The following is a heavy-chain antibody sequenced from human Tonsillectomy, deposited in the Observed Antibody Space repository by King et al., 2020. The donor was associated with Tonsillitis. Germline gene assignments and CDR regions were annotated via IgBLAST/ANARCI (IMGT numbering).Heavy chain of an antibody. J-gene: IGHJ6*02. CDR1: GGTFSNYA. CDR2: IIPIFGTA. Sequence: QLVQSGAEVKKPGSSVKVSCKASGGTFSNYAIAWVRQAPGQGLEWMGGIIPIFGTANYAQKFQGRVTVTADESTSTAYMELSSLRSEDTAVYYCAGERVDKTVGNSYYYGMDVWGQGTTVTVSS. CDR3: AGERVDKTVGNSYYYGMDV. D-gene: IGHD5-12*01. V-gene: IGHV1-69*01.